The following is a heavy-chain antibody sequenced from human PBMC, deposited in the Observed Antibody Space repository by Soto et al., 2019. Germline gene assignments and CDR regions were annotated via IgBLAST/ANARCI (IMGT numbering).Heavy chain of an antibody. D-gene: IGHD6-19*01. CDR2: IENSGST. Sequence: PSETLSLTCTVFGGSVNSYYWSWIRQPSGKGLEWIGEIENSGSTNHNPSLKSRVTISVDTSKNQFSLKLSSVTAADTAVYYCARVQWLGPIDPWGQGTLVTVSS. CDR1: GGSVNSYY. CDR3: ARVQWLGPIDP. V-gene: IGHV4-59*02. J-gene: IGHJ5*02.